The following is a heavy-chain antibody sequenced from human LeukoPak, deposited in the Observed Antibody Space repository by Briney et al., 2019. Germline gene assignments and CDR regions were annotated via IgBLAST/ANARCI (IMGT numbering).Heavy chain of an antibody. Sequence: GGSLRLSCAASGYTVSSTYMSWVRQSPGKGLEWVSVVYKDGKMFYIDSVKGRFAISRDTSKNTVYLQMNNLRAEDTAVYYCASRHCSGGDCYFAGADPFDHWGQGTLVTVSS. CDR1: GYTVSSTY. CDR3: ASRHCSGGDCYFAGADPFDH. J-gene: IGHJ4*02. V-gene: IGHV3-53*01. CDR2: VYKDGKM. D-gene: IGHD2-21*01.